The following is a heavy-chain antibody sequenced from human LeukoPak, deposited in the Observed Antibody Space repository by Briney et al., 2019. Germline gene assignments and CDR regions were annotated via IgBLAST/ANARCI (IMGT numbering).Heavy chain of an antibody. CDR1: GGSISSYY. D-gene: IGHD3-3*01. Sequence: SETLSLTCTVSGGSISSYYWSWIRKPPGKGLEWIGYIYYSGSTHYNPSLKSRVTISVDTSKNQFSLKVTSVTAADTAIYYCTRDRLGGAVASWIPAYWGQGILVTVSS. V-gene: IGHV4-59*01. CDR3: TRDRLGGAVASWIPAY. J-gene: IGHJ4*02. CDR2: IYYSGST.